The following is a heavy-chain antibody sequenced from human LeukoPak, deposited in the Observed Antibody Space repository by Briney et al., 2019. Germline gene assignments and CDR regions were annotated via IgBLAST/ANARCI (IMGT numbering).Heavy chain of an antibody. J-gene: IGHJ5*02. D-gene: IGHD2-15*01. Sequence: GESLKISRKGSGYSFTNYWISWVRQMPGKGLEWMGRIDPSDSYINYSPSFRGHVTISSDKSITTAYLQWSSLKASDTAMYYCARLRCSGGYCYSDDPWGQGTLVIVSS. V-gene: IGHV5-10-1*01. CDR1: GYSFTNYW. CDR3: ARLRCSGGYCYSDDP. CDR2: IDPSDSYI.